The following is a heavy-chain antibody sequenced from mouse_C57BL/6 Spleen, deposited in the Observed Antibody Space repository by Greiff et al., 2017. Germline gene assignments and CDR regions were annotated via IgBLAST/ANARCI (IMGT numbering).Heavy chain of an antibody. J-gene: IGHJ4*01. Sequence: DVMLVESGGGLVKPGGSLKLSCAASGFTFSDYGMHWVRQAPEKGLEWVAYISSGSSTIYYADTVKGRFTISRDNAKNTLFLQMTSLRSEDTAMYYCAKGDYSNLYAMDYWGQGTSVTVSS. CDR2: ISSGSSTI. D-gene: IGHD2-5*01. CDR1: GFTFSDYG. V-gene: IGHV5-17*01. CDR3: AKGDYSNLYAMDY.